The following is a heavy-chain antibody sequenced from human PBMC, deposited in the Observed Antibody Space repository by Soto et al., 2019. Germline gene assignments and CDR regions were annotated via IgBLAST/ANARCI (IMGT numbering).Heavy chain of an antibody. D-gene: IGHD6-19*01. CDR3: ARSPSHAWLGPPFDY. CDR2: ISAYNGNT. V-gene: IGHV1-18*01. Sequence: ASVKVSCKASGYTFTSYGISWVRQAPGQGLEWMGWISAYNGNTNYNPSLKSRVTISVDTSKNQFSLKLSSVTAADTAVYYCARSPSHAWLGPPFDYWGQGTLVTVSS. CDR1: GYTFTSYG. J-gene: IGHJ4*02.